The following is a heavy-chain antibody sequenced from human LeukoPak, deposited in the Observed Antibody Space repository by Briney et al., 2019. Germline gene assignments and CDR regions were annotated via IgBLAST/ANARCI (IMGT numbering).Heavy chain of an antibody. D-gene: IGHD3-3*01. V-gene: IGHV3-21*01. J-gene: IGHJ4*02. CDR3: ARDRGGDFWSRKEIY. CDR1: GFTFSSYS. CDR2: ISSSSSYI. Sequence: PGGSLRLSCAASGFTFSSYSMNWVRQAPGKGLEWVSSISSSSSYIYYADSVKGRFTISRDNAKNSLYLQMNSLRAEDTAVYYCARDRGGDFWSRKEIYWGQGTLVTVSS.